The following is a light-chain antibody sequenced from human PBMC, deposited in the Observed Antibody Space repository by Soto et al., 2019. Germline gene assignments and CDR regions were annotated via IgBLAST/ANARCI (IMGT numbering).Light chain of an antibody. J-gene: IGKJ1*01. V-gene: IGKV3-20*01. CDR1: QSVSSNY. CDR2: GAS. CDR3: QQYGSSPWT. Sequence: EIALTQSPGTLSLSPGERATLSCRASQSVSSNYLAWYQQKPGQAPRLLIYGASSRATGIPDRFSGRGSGTGFTLTISRLEPEDFAVYYCQQYGSSPWTFGQGTKVDIK.